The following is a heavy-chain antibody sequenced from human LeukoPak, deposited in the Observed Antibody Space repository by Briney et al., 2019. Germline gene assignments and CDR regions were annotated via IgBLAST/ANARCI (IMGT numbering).Heavy chain of an antibody. V-gene: IGHV4-59*01. Sequence: SETLSLTCTVSGGSISSYYWSWIRQPPGKGPEWIGYIYYSGSTNYNPSLKSRVTISVDTSKNQFSLKLSSVTAADTAVYYCARSTDYGDYVYAFDIWGQGTMVTVSS. D-gene: IGHD4-17*01. J-gene: IGHJ3*02. CDR2: IYYSGST. CDR3: ARSTDYGDYVYAFDI. CDR1: GGSISSYY.